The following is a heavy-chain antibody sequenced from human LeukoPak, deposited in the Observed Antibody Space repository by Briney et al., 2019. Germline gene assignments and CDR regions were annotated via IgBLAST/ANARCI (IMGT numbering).Heavy chain of an antibody. J-gene: IGHJ6*03. D-gene: IGHD3-3*01. Sequence: PGGSLRLSCAASGFTFSSYAMHWVRQAPGKGLEWVAVISYDGSNKYYADSVKGRFTISRDNSKNTLYLQMNSLRAEDTAVYYCARSYDFWSGYPGYMDVWGKGTTVTVSS. CDR1: GFTFSSYA. CDR3: ARSYDFWSGYPGYMDV. CDR2: ISYDGSNK. V-gene: IGHV3-30*01.